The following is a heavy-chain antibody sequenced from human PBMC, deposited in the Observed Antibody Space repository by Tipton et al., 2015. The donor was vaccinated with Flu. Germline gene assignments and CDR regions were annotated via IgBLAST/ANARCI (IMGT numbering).Heavy chain of an antibody. V-gene: IGHV4-39*01. Sequence: SGGSIVDSSYYWDWIRQPPGKGLEWIGSIYYYGNTCYNPSLKSRLTMSVDTSKNQFSLTLSSVTAADTAVYYCARRGGGYEYLYGMDVWGQGTTVIVSS. CDR2: IYYYGNT. J-gene: IGHJ6*02. CDR1: GGSIVDSSYY. D-gene: IGHD3-16*01. CDR3: ARRGGGYEYLYGMDV.